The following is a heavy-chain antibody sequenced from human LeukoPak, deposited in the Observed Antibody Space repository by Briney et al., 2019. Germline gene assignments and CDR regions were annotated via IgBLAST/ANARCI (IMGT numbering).Heavy chain of an antibody. V-gene: IGHV1-18*01. CDR2: ISAYNGNT. Sequence: ASVKVSCKASGYTFTSYGISWVRQAPGQGLKWMGWISAYNGNTNYAQKLQGRVTMTTDTSTSTAYMELRSLRSDDTAVYYCARDLERAIAVAGTAGDYWGQGTLVTVSS. J-gene: IGHJ4*02. CDR1: GYTFTSYG. D-gene: IGHD6-19*01. CDR3: ARDLERAIAVAGTAGDY.